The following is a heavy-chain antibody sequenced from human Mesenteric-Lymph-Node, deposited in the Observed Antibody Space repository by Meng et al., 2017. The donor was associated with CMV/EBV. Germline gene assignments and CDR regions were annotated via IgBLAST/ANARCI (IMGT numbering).Heavy chain of an antibody. D-gene: IGHD3-16*01. CDR2: VNHSGYT. CDR3: AGRDVWSSPNWFDP. Sequence: SETLSLTCAVYDGSFSSYYWNWIRQPPGKGLEWIGEVNHSGYTNYNPSLKSRVTISLNTSKNQFSLRLSSVTAADTAVYYCAGRDVWSSPNWFDPWGQGTLVTVSS. V-gene: IGHV4-34*01. CDR1: DGSFSSYY. J-gene: IGHJ5*02.